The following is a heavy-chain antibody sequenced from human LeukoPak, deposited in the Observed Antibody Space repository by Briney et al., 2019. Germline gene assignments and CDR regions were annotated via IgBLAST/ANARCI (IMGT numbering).Heavy chain of an antibody. J-gene: IGHJ6*03. V-gene: IGHV3-11*01. D-gene: IGHD5-18*01. CDR2: ISSSGSTI. CDR1: GFTFSDYY. Sequence: GGSLRLSCAASGFTFSDYYMSWIRQAPGKGLEWVSYISSSGSTIYYADSVKGRFTISRDNAKNSLYLQMNSLRAEDTAVYYCARDYTGMPYYYYYMDVWGKGTTVTVA. CDR3: ARDYTGMPYYYYYMDV.